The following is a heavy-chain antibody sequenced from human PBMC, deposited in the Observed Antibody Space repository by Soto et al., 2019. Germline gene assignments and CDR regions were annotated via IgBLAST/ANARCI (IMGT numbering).Heavy chain of an antibody. D-gene: IGHD2-15*01. V-gene: IGHV5-51*03. CDR1: ADTFTNYW. J-gene: IGHJ4*02. Sequence: EVQLVQSGAEVKKPGESLQISCKGSADTFTNYWIGWVRQMPGKGLEWMGIMTPNGSATRYSPSFQGQVTISVDRSINPAYLQWTSLKASDTAMYYCARGASFRWDCWGQGTLVSVSS. CDR3: ARGASFRWDC. CDR2: MTPNGSAT.